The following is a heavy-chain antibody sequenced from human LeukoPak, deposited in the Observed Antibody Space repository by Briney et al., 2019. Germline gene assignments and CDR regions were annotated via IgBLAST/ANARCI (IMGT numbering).Heavy chain of an antibody. CDR3: ARVGAPGRGAFDI. D-gene: IGHD2-2*01. J-gene: IGHJ3*02. Sequence: PSQTLSLTCTVSGGSLSSDTYYWSWIRPPAGKGLEWVGRIYPSGITNYNASLTSRVTISLDTPKNQLTLKLRSVTAADTAVYYCARVGAPGRGAFDIWGQGTMVTVSS. V-gene: IGHV4-61*02. CDR1: GGSLSSDTYY. CDR2: IYPSGIT.